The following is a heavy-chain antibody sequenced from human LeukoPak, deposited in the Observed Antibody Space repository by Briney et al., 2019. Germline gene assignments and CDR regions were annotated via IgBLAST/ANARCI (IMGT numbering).Heavy chain of an antibody. CDR2: ISGGGVTT. J-gene: IGHJ6*02. CDR3: ARNQQLGGHSYYYYGMDV. CDR1: GFTFSSYG. D-gene: IGHD3-16*01. V-gene: IGHV3-23*01. Sequence: GGSLRLSCAASGFTFSSYGMHWVRQAPGKGLEWVSGISGGGVTTYYADSVKGRFTISRDNSKNTLYLQMNSLRVDDTAIYYCARNQQLGGHSYYYYGMDVWGQGTTVTVSS.